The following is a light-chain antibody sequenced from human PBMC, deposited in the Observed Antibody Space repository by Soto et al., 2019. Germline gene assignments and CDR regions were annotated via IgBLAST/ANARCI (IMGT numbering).Light chain of an antibody. CDR1: QSISTY. CDR3: QQSYRTPIT. Sequence: IELTQTPAPLSASVGDRFSITCLASQSISTYLNWYQQKPGKAPKVLIYAASNLQSGVPPRFSGSGSGTDFTLTISSLQPEDVATYFCQQSYRTPITFGQGTRLEIK. J-gene: IGKJ5*01. CDR2: AAS. V-gene: IGKV1-39*01.